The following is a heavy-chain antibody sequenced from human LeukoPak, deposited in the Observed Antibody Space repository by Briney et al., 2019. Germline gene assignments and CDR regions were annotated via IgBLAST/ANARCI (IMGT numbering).Heavy chain of an antibody. V-gene: IGHV1-8*01. CDR3: ARGWLAETTVVTPYNY. Sequence: ASVKVSCKASGYTFTSYDINWARQATGQGLEWTGWMNPNSGNTGYAQKFQGRVTMTRNTSISTAYMELSSLRSEDTAVYYCARGWLAETTVVTPYNYWGQGTLVTVSS. CDR1: GYTFTSYD. J-gene: IGHJ4*02. CDR2: MNPNSGNT. D-gene: IGHD4-23*01.